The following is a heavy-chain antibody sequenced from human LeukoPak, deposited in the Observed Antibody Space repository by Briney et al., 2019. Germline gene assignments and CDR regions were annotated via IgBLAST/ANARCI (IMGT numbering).Heavy chain of an antibody. V-gene: IGHV4-30-4*08. CDR1: GGSFSGYY. D-gene: IGHD3-10*01. CDR2: IYYSGST. Sequence: PSETLSLTCAVYGGSFSGYYWSWIRQPPGKGLEWIGYIYYSGSTYYNPSLKSRVTISVDTSKNQFSLKLSSVTAADTAVYYCARVPYYYGSGSYYNDYWGQGTLVTVSS. CDR3: ARVPYYYGSGSYYNDY. J-gene: IGHJ4*02.